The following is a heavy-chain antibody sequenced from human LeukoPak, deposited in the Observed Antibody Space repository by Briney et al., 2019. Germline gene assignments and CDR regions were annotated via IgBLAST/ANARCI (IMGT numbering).Heavy chain of an antibody. V-gene: IGHV4-34*01. Sequence: SETLSLTCAISGGSFSHYYWSWVRQPPGKGLEWVGEIHPSGSTSFNPSLESRGSISKDTSKNQFSLKLTSVTAADTAVYYCSRGSDESKTGDYWGQGTLVTVSS. CDR3: SRGSDESKTGDY. D-gene: IGHD6-25*01. CDR2: IHPSGST. CDR1: GGSFSHYY. J-gene: IGHJ4*02.